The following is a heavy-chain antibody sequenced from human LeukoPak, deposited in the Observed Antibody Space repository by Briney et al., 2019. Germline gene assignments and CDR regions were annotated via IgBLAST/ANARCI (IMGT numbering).Heavy chain of an antibody. D-gene: IGHD2-2*02. CDR3: ARHWRDQLLNHDAFDI. CDR2: MYYSGGS. V-gene: IGHV4-59*08. Sequence: SETLSLTRTVSRGSICRYYWSWIPQPPGKERQGIGYMYYSGGSKYNTYLKCRVSIADETSKNQLSLNLSSVTDADTAVYYCARHWRDQLLNHDAFDIWGQGKMVTVSA. CDR1: RGSICRYY. J-gene: IGHJ3*02.